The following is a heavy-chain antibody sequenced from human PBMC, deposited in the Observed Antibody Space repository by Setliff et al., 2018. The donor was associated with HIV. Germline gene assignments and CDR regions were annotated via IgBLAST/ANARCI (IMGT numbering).Heavy chain of an antibody. CDR1: SGSVSRSDYY. Sequence: SETLSLTCTVSSGSVSRSDYYWGWIRQTPGKGLEWIGSIYWSGLTFYNPSLKSRVTISVDTSKNQFSLKLNSLTAADTAVYYCAKGGTSGWYSVLYFQHWGQGTLVTVSS. D-gene: IGHD6-19*01. J-gene: IGHJ1*01. V-gene: IGHV4-39*07. CDR2: IYWSGLT. CDR3: AKGGTSGWYSVLYFQH.